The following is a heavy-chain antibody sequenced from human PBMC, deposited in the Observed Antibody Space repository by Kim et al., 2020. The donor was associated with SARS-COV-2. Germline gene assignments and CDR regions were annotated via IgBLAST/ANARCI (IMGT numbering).Heavy chain of an antibody. J-gene: IGHJ6*02. CDR3: ARGKRADV. Sequence: GSTTHPPSLQSRVTISVDTSKNQFSLKLSSVTAADTAVYYCARGKRADVWGQGTTVTVSS. CDR2: GST. V-gene: IGHV4-34*01.